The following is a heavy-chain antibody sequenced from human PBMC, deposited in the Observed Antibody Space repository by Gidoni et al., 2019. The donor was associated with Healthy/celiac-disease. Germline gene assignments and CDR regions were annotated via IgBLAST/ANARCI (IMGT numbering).Heavy chain of an antibody. CDR2: IYTSGST. D-gene: IGHD2-15*01. J-gene: IGHJ5*02. V-gene: IGHV4-4*07. Sequence: QVQLQESGPGLVKPSETLSLTCTVSGGSISSYYGSWIRQPAGKGLEWIGRIYTSGSTNYNPSLKSRVTMSVDTSKNQFSLKLSSVTAADTAVYYCARETDIVVVVAATGWFDPWGQGTLVTVSS. CDR1: GGSISSYY. CDR3: ARETDIVVVVAATGWFDP.